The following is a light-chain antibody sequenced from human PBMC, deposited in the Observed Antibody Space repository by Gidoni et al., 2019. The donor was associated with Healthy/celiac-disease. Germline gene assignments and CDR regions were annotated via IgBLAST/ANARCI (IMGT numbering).Light chain of an antibody. J-gene: IGLJ2*01. CDR3: SSYTSSITLV. CDR1: SSDFGGYNY. Sequence: SALTQPAAAAGSPVPSITISCPGTSSDFGGYNYVSWYHQHPGKAPKLMIHEVSNRPSWVSHRFSGSKSGNTASLTISGLQAEDEADYYCSSYTSSITLVFGGGTKLTVL. CDR2: EVS. V-gene: IGLV2-14*01.